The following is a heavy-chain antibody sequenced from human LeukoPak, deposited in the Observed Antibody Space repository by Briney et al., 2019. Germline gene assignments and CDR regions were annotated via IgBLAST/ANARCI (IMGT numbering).Heavy chain of an antibody. Sequence: GGSLRLSCAASGFTFSSYAMHWVRQAPGKGLEGVAVISYDGSNKYYADSVKGRFTTSRDNSKNTLYLQMNSLRAEDTAVYYCARNSPYGDYGDWGQGALVTVSS. CDR3: ARNSPYGDYGD. CDR2: ISYDGSNK. V-gene: IGHV3-30-3*01. CDR1: GFTFSSYA. J-gene: IGHJ4*02. D-gene: IGHD4-17*01.